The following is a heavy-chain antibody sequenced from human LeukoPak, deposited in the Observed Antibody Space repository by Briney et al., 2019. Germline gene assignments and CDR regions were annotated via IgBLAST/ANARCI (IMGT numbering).Heavy chain of an antibody. CDR2: IYSGGST. J-gene: IGHJ2*01. CDR1: GFTVSSNY. Sequence: GGSLRLSCAASGFTVSSNYMSWVRQAPGEGLEWVSFIYSGGSTHYADSVKGRFTISRDNSKNTLYLQMNSLRAEDTAVYYCARDIPWYFDLWGRGTLVTVSS. CDR3: ARDIPWYFDL. V-gene: IGHV3-66*01.